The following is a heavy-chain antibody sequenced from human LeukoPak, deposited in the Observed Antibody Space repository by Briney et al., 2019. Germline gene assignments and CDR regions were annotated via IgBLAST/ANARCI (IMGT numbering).Heavy chain of an antibody. D-gene: IGHD3-3*01. V-gene: IGHV3-48*02. Sequence: PGGSLRLSCAASGFTFSSYAMSWVRQAPGKGLEWVSYISSLSSIIYYADSVKGRFTISRDNAKNSLYLQMNSLRDEDTAVYYCARDFRFASDYWGQGTLVTVSS. CDR3: ARDFRFASDY. J-gene: IGHJ4*02. CDR1: GFTFSSYA. CDR2: ISSLSSII.